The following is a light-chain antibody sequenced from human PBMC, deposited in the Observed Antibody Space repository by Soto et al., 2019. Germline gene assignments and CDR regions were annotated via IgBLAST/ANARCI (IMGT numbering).Light chain of an antibody. V-gene: IGKV1-8*01. CDR1: QGISNW. CDR2: GAS. Sequence: AIRMTQSPSSLSASTGDRVTITCRASQGISNWLAWYQQRPGKAPKLLVYGASTLQSGVPSRFSGSGSGTDFTLTISGLQSEDVATYYCQHYKNYPWTFGQGTKVEVK. J-gene: IGKJ1*01. CDR3: QHYKNYPWT.